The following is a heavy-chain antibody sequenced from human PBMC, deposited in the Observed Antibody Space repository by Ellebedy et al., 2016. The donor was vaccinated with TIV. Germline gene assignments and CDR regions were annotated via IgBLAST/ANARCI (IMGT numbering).Heavy chain of an antibody. J-gene: IGHJ6*02. CDR1: GASISTYY. Sequence: GSLRLXCTVSGASISTYYWSWIRQPAGKGLEWIGHISASGNTNYNPSLESRVTMSVDTSKNQFSLNLTSVTAADTAVYYCARALAGSNKVTYHFGMDVWGQGTTVTVSS. CDR3: ARALAGSNKVTYHFGMDV. V-gene: IGHV4-4*07. CDR2: ISASGNT. D-gene: IGHD2-21*02.